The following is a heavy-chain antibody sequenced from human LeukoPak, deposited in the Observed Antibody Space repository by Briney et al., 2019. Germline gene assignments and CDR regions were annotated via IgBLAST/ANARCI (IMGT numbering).Heavy chain of an antibody. Sequence: SVKVSCKASGGTFSSYTISWVRQAPGQGLEWMGRIIPILGIANYAQKFQGKVTITADKSTSTAYMELSSLRSEDTAVYYCARDRRGYDILTGYYGAEYFQHWGQGTLVTVSS. V-gene: IGHV1-69*04. CDR2: IIPILGIA. D-gene: IGHD3-9*01. J-gene: IGHJ1*01. CDR3: ARDRRGYDILTGYYGAEYFQH. CDR1: GGTFSSYT.